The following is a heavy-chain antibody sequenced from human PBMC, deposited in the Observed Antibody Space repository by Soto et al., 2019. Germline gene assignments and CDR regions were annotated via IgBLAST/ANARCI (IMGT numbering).Heavy chain of an antibody. V-gene: IGHV1-69*13. CDR3: ARSVVPVDTAMPRSIHYYYYYGMDV. CDR1: GGTFSSYA. D-gene: IGHD5-18*01. J-gene: IGHJ6*02. CDR2: IIPIFGTA. Sequence: ASVKVSCKASGGTFSSYAISWVRQAPGQGLEWMGGIIPIFGTANYAQKFQGRVTITADESTSTAYMELSSLRSEDTAVYYCARSVVPVDTAMPRSIHYYYYYGMDVWGQGTTVTVSS.